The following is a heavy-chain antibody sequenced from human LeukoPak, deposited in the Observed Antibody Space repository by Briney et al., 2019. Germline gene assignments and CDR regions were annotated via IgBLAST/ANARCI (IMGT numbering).Heavy chain of an antibody. D-gene: IGHD6-19*01. CDR3: ASTSGWYEPIDY. Sequence: GGSLRLSCAASGFTFSSYGMHWVRQAPGKGLEGVAVIWYDGSNKYYADSVKGRFTISRDNSKNTLYLQMNSLRAEDTAVYYCASTSGWYEPIDYWGQGTLVTVSS. CDR2: IWYDGSNK. J-gene: IGHJ4*02. CDR1: GFTFSSYG. V-gene: IGHV3-33*01.